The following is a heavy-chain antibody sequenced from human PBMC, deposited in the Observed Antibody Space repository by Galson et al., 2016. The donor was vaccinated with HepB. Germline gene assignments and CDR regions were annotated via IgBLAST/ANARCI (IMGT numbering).Heavy chain of an antibody. CDR1: GFAVSSNY. CDR2: IYSGGNT. V-gene: IGHV3-53*01. CDR3: VRSSSFNWNYDYYFDY. D-gene: IGHD1-7*01. Sequence: SLRLSCAASGFAVSSNYMGWVRQAPGKGLEWVSVIYSGGNTFYTDSVKGRFTISRDNSKNTLYLQMNSLRVEDTAVYYCVRSSSFNWNYDYYFDYWGQGTLVTVSS. J-gene: IGHJ4*02.